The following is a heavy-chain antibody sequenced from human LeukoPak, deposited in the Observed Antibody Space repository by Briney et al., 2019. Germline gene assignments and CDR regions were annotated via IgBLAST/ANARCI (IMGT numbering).Heavy chain of an antibody. CDR1: EYTFIGYY. CDR2: INPNSGGT. V-gene: IGHV1-2*02. Sequence: GASVKVSCKAFEYTFIGYYMHCVRQAPGQGLEWMGWINPNSGGTIYAQKFQDRVTMTRDTSISAAYMELNRLRSDDTAVYYCVRDRGVWAFDVWGQGTMVTVSS. J-gene: IGHJ3*01. CDR3: VRDRGVWAFDV. D-gene: IGHD3-10*01.